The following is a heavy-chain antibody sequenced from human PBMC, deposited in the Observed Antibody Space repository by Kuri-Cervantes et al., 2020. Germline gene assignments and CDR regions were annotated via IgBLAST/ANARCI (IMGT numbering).Heavy chain of an antibody. CDR1: GYTFTSYG. V-gene: IGHV1-18*01. CDR3: ARARLLGELSPFNI. D-gene: IGHD3-16*02. Sequence: ASVKVSCKASGYTFTSYGISWVRQAPGQGLEWMGWISAYNGDTNYAQKFQGRVTMTRDTSISTAYMELSSLRSDDTAVYFCARARLLGELSPFNIWGQGTMVTVSS. CDR2: ISAYNGDT. J-gene: IGHJ3*02.